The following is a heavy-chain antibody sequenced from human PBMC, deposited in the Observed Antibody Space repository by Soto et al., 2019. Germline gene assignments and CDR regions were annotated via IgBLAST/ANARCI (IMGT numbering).Heavy chain of an antibody. CDR3: ARVRAGGVGWFDP. D-gene: IGHD3-16*01. Sequence: GGSLRLSCVASGFTFSDHYMDWVRQAPGKGLGWVGRTRNKVNSYTTEYAASVKGRFISSRDDSKNSLYLQMNSLKTEDTAVYYCARVRAGGVGWFDPWGQGTVVTVSS. V-gene: IGHV3-72*01. CDR2: TRNKVNSYTT. J-gene: IGHJ5*02. CDR1: GFTFSDHY.